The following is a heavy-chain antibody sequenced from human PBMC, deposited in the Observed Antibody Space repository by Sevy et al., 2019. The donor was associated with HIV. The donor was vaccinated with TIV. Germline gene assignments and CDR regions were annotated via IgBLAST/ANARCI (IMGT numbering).Heavy chain of an antibody. V-gene: IGHV4-4*02. J-gene: IGHJ5*02. CDR2: IYHSGST. CDR3: AILGDITMVRGVMAGFDP. CDR1: GGSISSRNW. Sequence: SETLSLTCAVSGGSISSRNWWRWVRQPPGKGLEWIGEIYHSGSTNYNPSLKGRVTISVHKSKNQFSVKLTSVTAADTAVYYCAILGDITMVRGVMAGFDPWGQGTLVTVSS. D-gene: IGHD3-10*01.